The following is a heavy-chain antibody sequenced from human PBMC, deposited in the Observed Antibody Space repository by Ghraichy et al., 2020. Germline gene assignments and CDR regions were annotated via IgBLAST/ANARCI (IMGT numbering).Heavy chain of an antibody. CDR1: GLSFNNAW. D-gene: IGHD1-26*01. V-gene: IGHV3-15*07. CDR3: TTEETPVSDFFFGMDV. Sequence: GGSLRLSCAVSGLSFNNAWMNWVRQAPGKGLEWVGRIKSKVDGGTTDYGAPVRGRFIISRDDSKSTVHLQMNSLKTEDSGVYYCTTEETPVSDFFFGMDVWGQETTVTVSS. CDR2: IKSKVDGGTT. J-gene: IGHJ6*02.